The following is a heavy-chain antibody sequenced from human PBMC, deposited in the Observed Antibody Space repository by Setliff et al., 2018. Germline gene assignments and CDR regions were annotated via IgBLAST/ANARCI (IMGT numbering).Heavy chain of an antibody. Sequence: GASVKVSCKASGGTFSSYAISWVRQAPGQGLEWMGGIIPIFGTANYAQKFQGRVTITTDESTSTAYMELGSLRSEDTAVYYCARFYDGQFDYWGQGTLVTVSS. V-gene: IGHV1-69*05. D-gene: IGHD3-3*01. J-gene: IGHJ4*02. CDR1: GGTFSSYA. CDR2: IIPIFGTA. CDR3: ARFYDGQFDY.